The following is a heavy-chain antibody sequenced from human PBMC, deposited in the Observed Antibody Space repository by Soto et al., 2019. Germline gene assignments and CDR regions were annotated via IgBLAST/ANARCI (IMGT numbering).Heavy chain of an antibody. CDR2: ISAYNGNT. J-gene: IGHJ3*02. V-gene: IGHV1-18*01. Sequence: ASVKVSCKTSGYTFTSYGISWVRQAPGQGLEWMGWISAYNGNTNYAQKLQGRVTMTTDTSTSTAYMELRSLRSDDTAIYYCARTVGATYAIDIWGQGKTVTVSS. D-gene: IGHD1-26*01. CDR3: ARTVGATYAIDI. CDR1: GYTFTSYG.